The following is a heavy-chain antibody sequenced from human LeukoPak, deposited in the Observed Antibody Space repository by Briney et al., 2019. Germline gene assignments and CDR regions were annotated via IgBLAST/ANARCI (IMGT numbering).Heavy chain of an antibody. CDR3: ARVLEYSYGYFDY. D-gene: IGHD5-18*01. V-gene: IGHV4-39*07. CDR1: GGSISSSSYY. Sequence: KASETLSLTCTVSGGSISSSSYYWGWIRQPPGKGLEWIGSIYYSGSTYYNPSLKSRVTISVDTSKNQFSLKLSSVTAADTAVYYCARVLEYSYGYFDYWGQGTLVTVSS. CDR2: IYYSGST. J-gene: IGHJ4*02.